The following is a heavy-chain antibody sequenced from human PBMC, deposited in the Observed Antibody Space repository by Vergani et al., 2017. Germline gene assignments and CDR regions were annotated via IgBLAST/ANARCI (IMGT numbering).Heavy chain of an antibody. J-gene: IGHJ6*03. Sequence: QVQLVQSGAEVKKPGSPVKVSCKASRGTSSSFAISWVREAPGQGLEWMGGVIPIFGTANYAQKFQGRVTITADESTSTAYMELSSLRSEDTAVYYCARDGGEGRMDVWGEGTTVTVSS. CDR3: ARDGGEGRMDV. V-gene: IGHV1-69*01. D-gene: IGHD3-10*01. CDR2: VIPIFGTA. CDR1: RGTSSSFA.